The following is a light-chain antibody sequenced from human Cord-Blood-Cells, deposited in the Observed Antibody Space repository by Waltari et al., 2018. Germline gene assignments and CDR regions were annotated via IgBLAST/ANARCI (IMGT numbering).Light chain of an antibody. J-gene: IGKJ4*01. CDR3: KQSYSTLT. CDR1: QSISSY. V-gene: IGKV1-39*01. CDR2: AAS. Sequence: DIQMTQSPSSLSASVGDRVTITCRASQSISSYLNWYQQKPGKAPKLLIYAASSLQSGVPSRFSGSGSGTDFTLTISSLQPEDFATYYCKQSYSTLTFGGGTKVEIK.